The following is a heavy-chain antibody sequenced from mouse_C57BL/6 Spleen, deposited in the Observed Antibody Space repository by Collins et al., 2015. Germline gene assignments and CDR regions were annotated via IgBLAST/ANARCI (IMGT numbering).Heavy chain of an antibody. D-gene: IGHD2-4*01. CDR2: IRSKSNNYAT. J-gene: IGHJ4*01. CDR1: GFSFNTYA. CDR3: VRHDDYDVWAMDY. Sequence: EVQLVESGGGLVQPKGSLKLSCAASGFSFNTYAMNWVRQAPGKGLEWVARIRSKSNNYATYYADSVKDRFTISRDDSESMLYLQMNNLKTEDTAMYYCVRHDDYDVWAMDYWGQGTLVTVSS. V-gene: IGHV10-1*01.